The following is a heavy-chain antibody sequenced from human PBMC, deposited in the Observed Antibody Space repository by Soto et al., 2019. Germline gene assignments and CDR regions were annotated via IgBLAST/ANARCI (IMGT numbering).Heavy chain of an antibody. J-gene: IGHJ5*01. D-gene: IGHD3-3*01. CDR3: ARGGTDHYDFWSDPRGDWLAS. Sequence: QVQLLQSGAEVKRPGASVKVSCRASGYTFTNYDVSWVRQAAGQGLEWMGWLSPATGKTNTTYLPPCRDRVSMTWDTSVATAYLEVLDLTSDDTAVYYCARGGTDHYDFWSDPRGDWLASWGQGTLVTVSS. CDR1: GYTFTNYD. V-gene: IGHV1-8*01. CDR2: LSPATGKTNT.